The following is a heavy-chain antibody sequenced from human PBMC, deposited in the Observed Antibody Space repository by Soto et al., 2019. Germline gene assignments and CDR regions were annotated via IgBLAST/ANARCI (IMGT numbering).Heavy chain of an antibody. V-gene: IGHV3-21*01. CDR2: ISSSSSYI. CDR1: GFTFSSYS. CDR3: ARDGWELLYPNFDY. D-gene: IGHD1-26*01. J-gene: IGHJ4*02. Sequence: GGSLRLSCAASGFTFSSYSMNWVRQAPGKGLEWVSSISSSSSYIYYADSVKGRFTISRDNAKNSLYLQMNSLRAEDTAVYYCARDGWELLYPNFDYWGQGTLVTVSS.